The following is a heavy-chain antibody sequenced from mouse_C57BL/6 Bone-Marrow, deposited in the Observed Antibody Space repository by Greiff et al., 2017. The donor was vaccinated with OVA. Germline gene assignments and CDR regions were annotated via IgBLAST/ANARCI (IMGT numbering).Heavy chain of an antibody. V-gene: IGHV1-42*01. CDR1: GYSFTGYY. CDR3: ARYGYFDV. CDR2: INPSTGGT. J-gene: IGHJ1*03. Sequence: EVQLQQSGPELVKPGASVKISCTASGYSFTGYYMNWVKQSPEKSLEWIGEINPSTGGTTYNQKFKAKATLTVDKSSSTAYMQLKSLTSEDSAVYYCARYGYFDVWGTGTTVTVSS.